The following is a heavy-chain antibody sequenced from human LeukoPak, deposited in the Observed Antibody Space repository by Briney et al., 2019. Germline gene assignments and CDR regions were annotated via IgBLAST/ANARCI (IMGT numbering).Heavy chain of an antibody. J-gene: IGHJ5*02. V-gene: IGHV4-30-2*01. CDR1: GGSISSGGYS. Sequence: SETLSLTCAVSGGSISSGGYSWSWIRQPPGKGLGWIGYIYHSGSTYYNPSLKSRVTISVDRSKNQFSLKLSSVTAADTAVYYCARALWFGEYRKGWFDPWGQGTLVTVSS. D-gene: IGHD3-10*01. CDR2: IYHSGST. CDR3: ARALWFGEYRKGWFDP.